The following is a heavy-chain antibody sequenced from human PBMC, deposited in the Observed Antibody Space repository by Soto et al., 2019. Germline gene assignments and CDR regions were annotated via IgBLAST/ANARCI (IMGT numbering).Heavy chain of an antibody. CDR3: TTVGPY. V-gene: IGHV3-15*01. D-gene: IGHD3-16*01. CDR1: GFTFSNAW. CDR2: VKSETDGGTK. Sequence: EVQLVESGGGLVKPGGSLRLSCAASGFTFSNAWMSWVRQAPGKGLEWVGRVKSETDGGTKDYAAPVKGRFTISRDDSKNSLYLQMNSLKTDDTAVYYCTTVGPYGGQVTLVTVSS. J-gene: IGHJ4*02.